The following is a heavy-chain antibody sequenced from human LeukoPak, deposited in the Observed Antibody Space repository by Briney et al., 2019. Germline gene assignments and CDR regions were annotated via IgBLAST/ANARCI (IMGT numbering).Heavy chain of an antibody. CDR1: GFTFSSYA. J-gene: IGHJ4*02. CDR2: ISSNGGST. Sequence: PGGSLRLSCSASGFTFSSYAMHWVRQAPGKGLEYVSAISSNGGSTYYADSVKGRFTISRDNSKNTLYLQMSSLRAEDTAVYYCVKDMRGCSGGSCYGTFDYWGQRTLVTVSS. D-gene: IGHD2-15*01. CDR3: VKDMRGCSGGSCYGTFDY. V-gene: IGHV3-64D*09.